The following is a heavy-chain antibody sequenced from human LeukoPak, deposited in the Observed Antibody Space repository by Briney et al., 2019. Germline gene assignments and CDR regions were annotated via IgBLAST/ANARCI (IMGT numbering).Heavy chain of an antibody. CDR2: ISGSGGST. D-gene: IGHD3-22*01. CDR3: AKLHGYYYDSSGYYFDY. V-gene: IGHV3-23*01. J-gene: IGHJ4*02. CDR1: GFTFSSYA. Sequence: GGSLRLSCAASGFTFSSYAMSWVRQAPGKGLEWVSAISGSGGSTYFADSVKGRFTISRDNSKNTLYLQMNSLRAEDTAVYYCAKLHGYYYDSSGYYFDYWGQGTLVTVSS.